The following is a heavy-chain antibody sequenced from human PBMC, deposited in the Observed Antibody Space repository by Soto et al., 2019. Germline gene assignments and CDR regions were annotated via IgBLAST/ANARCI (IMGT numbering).Heavy chain of an antibody. V-gene: IGHV3-9*01. Sequence: GGSLRLSCAASGFTFDDYAMHWVRQAPGKGLEWVSGISWNSGSIGYADSVKGRFTISRDNAKNSLYLQMNSLRAEDTALYYCAKEGRWYCSGGSCYLDYWGQGTLVTVSS. CDR3: AKEGRWYCSGGSCYLDY. CDR2: ISWNSGSI. J-gene: IGHJ4*02. D-gene: IGHD2-15*01. CDR1: GFTFDDYA.